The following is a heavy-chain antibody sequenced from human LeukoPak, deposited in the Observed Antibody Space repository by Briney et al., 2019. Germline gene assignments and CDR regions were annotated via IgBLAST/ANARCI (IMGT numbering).Heavy chain of an antibody. V-gene: IGHV4-34*01. CDR2: INHSGST. D-gene: IGHD2-15*01. CDR3: AHRPYCRGGSCYRHYYYYGMDV. J-gene: IGHJ6*02. Sequence: SETLSLTCAVYGVSFSGYYWSWIRQPPGKGLEWIGEINHSGSTNYNPSLKSRVTISVDTSKNQFSLKLSSVTAADTAVYYCAHRPYCRGGSCYRHYYYYGMDVWGQGTTVTVSS. CDR1: GVSFSGYY.